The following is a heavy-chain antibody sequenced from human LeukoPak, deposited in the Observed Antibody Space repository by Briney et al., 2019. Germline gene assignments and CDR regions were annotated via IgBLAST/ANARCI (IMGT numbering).Heavy chain of an antibody. Sequence: PSETLSLTCTVSGGSISDYYWTWIRQPAGKGLEWIERIYTSGGTNYNPSLKSRVTMSVDTSKNQFSLNLSSVNAADTAVYYCARVIRSHGGAMDVWGQGTTVTVSS. CDR2: IYTSGGT. J-gene: IGHJ6*02. V-gene: IGHV4-4*07. D-gene: IGHD2-21*01. CDR3: ARVIRSHGGAMDV. CDR1: GGSISDYY.